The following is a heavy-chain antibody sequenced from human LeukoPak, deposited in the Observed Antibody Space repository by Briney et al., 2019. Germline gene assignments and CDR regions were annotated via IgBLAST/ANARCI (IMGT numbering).Heavy chain of an antibody. D-gene: IGHD3-22*01. J-gene: IGHJ3*02. Sequence: PGGSLRPSCAASELTFSNYWMQCVRQLRGKGLVWVSRIKTDGSAISYADSVRGRFTISRDNAKNTLYLQMNSLRVEDTAVYFCARDPHNYDNGRYQDALDMWGQGTMVTVSS. V-gene: IGHV3-74*01. CDR2: IKTDGSAI. CDR3: ARDPHNYDNGRYQDALDM. CDR1: ELTFSNYW.